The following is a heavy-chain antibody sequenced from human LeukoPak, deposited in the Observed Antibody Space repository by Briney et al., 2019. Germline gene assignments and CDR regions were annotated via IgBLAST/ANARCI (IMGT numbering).Heavy chain of an antibody. CDR2: ISGSGGST. J-gene: IGHJ4*02. V-gene: IGHV3-23*01. D-gene: IGHD1-14*01. CDR3: TTDSHFLSGGN. CDR1: GFTFSSYA. Sequence: GGSLRLSCAASGFTFSSYAMSWVRQAPGKGLEWVSAISGSGGSTYYADSVKGQFTISRDNSKNTLYLQMNSLKTEDTAVYYCTTDSHFLSGGNRGQGTLVTVSS.